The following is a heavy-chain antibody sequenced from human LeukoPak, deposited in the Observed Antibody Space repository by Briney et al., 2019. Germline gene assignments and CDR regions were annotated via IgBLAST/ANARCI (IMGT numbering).Heavy chain of an antibody. D-gene: IGHD5-18*01. Sequence: PGGSLRLSCAASGFTVSSNYMSWVRQAPGKGLEWVSVIYSGGSTYYADSVEGRFTISRDNSKNTLYLQMNSLRAEDTAVYYCARCYSYGLGYGMDVWGQGTTVTVSS. CDR3: ARCYSYGLGYGMDV. CDR1: GFTVSSNY. J-gene: IGHJ6*02. V-gene: IGHV3-66*01. CDR2: IYSGGST.